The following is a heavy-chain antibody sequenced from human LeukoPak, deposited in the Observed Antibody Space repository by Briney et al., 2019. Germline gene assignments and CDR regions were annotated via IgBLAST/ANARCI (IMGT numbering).Heavy chain of an antibody. CDR3: ARGGGPPSNFDY. V-gene: IGHV4-59*01. D-gene: IGHD3-16*01. Sequence: SETLSLTCTVSGGSISSYYWSWIRQPPGKGLEWFGYIYYSGITNYNPSLKSRLTMSVDTSKNQFSLRLSSVTAADTAVYYCARGGGPPSNFDYWGQGTLVTVSS. J-gene: IGHJ4*02. CDR2: IYYSGIT. CDR1: GGSISSYY.